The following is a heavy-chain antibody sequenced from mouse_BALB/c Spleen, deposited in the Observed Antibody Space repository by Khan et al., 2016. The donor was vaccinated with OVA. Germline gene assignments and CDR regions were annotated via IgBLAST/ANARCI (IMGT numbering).Heavy chain of an antibody. CDR1: GYTFTDYH. V-gene: IGHV1-84*02. J-gene: IGHJ2*01. CDR3: AGRFDY. Sequence: QVQLQQPRPELVKPGTSVKISCKASGYTFTDYHINWVKQKPGQGLEWIGWIYPGSANTKYSETFKGKATLTVDTSSSTAYMQLSSLTSEDTAVYFCAGRFDYWGQGTTLTVSS. CDR2: IYPGSANT.